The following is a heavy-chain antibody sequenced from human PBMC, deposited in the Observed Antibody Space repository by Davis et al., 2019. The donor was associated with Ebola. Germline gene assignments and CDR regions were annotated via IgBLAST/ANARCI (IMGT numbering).Heavy chain of an antibody. CDR2: MNPNSGNT. CDR3: ARDSSGVVGANDFDY. V-gene: IGHV1-8*01. J-gene: IGHJ4*02. Sequence: ASVPVSCKASGYTFTSHDIHWVRQATGQGLEWVGSMNPNSGNTGYAQKFKGRVTMTRNNSINTAYMELRSLRSEDTAVYCCARDSSGVVGANDFDYWGQGTLVTVSS. D-gene: IGHD1-26*01. CDR1: GYTFTSHD.